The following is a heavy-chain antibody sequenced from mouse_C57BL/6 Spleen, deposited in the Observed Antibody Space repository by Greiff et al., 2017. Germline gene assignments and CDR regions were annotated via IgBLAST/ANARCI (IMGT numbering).Heavy chain of an antibody. CDR2: ISSGSSTI. V-gene: IGHV5-17*01. J-gene: IGHJ2*01. Sequence: EVKLMESGGGLVKPGGSLKLSCAASGFTFSDYGMHWVRQAPVQGLEWVAYISSGSSTIYYADTVKGRFTISRDNAKNTLFLRMTSLRSEDTAMYYCALLFDYWGQGTTLTVSS. CDR1: GFTFSDYG. D-gene: IGHD2-1*01. CDR3: ALLFDY.